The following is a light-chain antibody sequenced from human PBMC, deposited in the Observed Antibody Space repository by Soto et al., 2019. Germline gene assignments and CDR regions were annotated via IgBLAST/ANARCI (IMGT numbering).Light chain of an antibody. Sequence: ETVLTQSPGTLSLSPGERATLSCRASQSVSSSYLAWYQQKPGQAPRLLIYGASNRDTGIPDRFSGSGSGTDFTLTISRLEPEDFAVYYCQQYGNSPWTFGQGAKVEIK. V-gene: IGKV3-20*01. CDR3: QQYGNSPWT. CDR1: QSVSSSY. J-gene: IGKJ1*01. CDR2: GAS.